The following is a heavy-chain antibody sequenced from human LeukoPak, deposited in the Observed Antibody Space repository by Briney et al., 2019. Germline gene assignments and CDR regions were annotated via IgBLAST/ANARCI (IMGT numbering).Heavy chain of an antibody. CDR1: GFTFSSYA. Sequence: GGSLRLSCAASGFTFSSYAMHWVRQAPGKGLEWVAVISYDGSNKYYADSVKGRFTISRDNSKNTLYLQMNSLRSEDTAVYYCARGVDGGNSDWFDPWGQGTLVTVSS. V-gene: IGHV3-30-3*01. CDR2: ISYDGSNK. D-gene: IGHD4-23*01. J-gene: IGHJ5*02. CDR3: ARGVDGGNSDWFDP.